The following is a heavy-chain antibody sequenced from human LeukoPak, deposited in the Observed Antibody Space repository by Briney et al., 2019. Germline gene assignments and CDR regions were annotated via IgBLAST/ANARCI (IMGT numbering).Heavy chain of an antibody. CDR2: IYSGGST. CDR3: ASRGRQWLDEFDY. CDR1: GFTFSDYY. J-gene: IGHJ4*02. Sequence: GGSLRLSCAASGFTFSDYYMSWIRQAPGKGLEWVSVIYSGGSTYYADSVKGRFTISRDNSKNTLYLQMNSLRAEDTAVYYCASRGRQWLDEFDYWGQGTLVTVSS. V-gene: IGHV3-66*01. D-gene: IGHD6-19*01.